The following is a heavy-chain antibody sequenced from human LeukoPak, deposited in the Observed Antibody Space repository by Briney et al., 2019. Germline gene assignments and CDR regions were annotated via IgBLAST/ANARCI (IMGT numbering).Heavy chain of an antibody. J-gene: IGHJ4*02. CDR3: VRHVGDGSFDY. Sequence: SETLSLTCTVTGGSISSSSYYWGWIRQPPGKGLEWIGSIYYSGSTYYNPSLKSRVTISVDTSKNQFSLKLSSVTAADTAVYYCVRHVGDGSFDYWGQGTLVTVSS. CDR1: GGSISSSSYY. D-gene: IGHD3-10*01. CDR2: IYYSGST. V-gene: IGHV4-39*01.